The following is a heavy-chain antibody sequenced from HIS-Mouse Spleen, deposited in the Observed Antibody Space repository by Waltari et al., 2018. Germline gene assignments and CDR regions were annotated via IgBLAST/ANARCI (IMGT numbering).Heavy chain of an antibody. D-gene: IGHD1-7*01. CDR3: ARIQAGKLELPFDY. V-gene: IGHV2-70*15. Sequence: QVTLRESGPALVKPTQTLPLTCPFSGFSLSTSVMCVSWIRQPPGKALEWLARIDWDDDKYYSTSLKTRLTISKDTSKNQVVLTMTNMDPVDTATYYCARIQAGKLELPFDYWGQGTLVTVSS. CDR1: GFSLSTSVMC. CDR2: IDWDDDK. J-gene: IGHJ4*02.